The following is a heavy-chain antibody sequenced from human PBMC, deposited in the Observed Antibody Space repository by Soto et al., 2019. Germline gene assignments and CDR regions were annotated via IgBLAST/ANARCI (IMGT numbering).Heavy chain of an antibody. CDR2: INHSGST. J-gene: IGHJ5*02. CDR1: GGSFSGYY. Sequence: SETLSLTCAVYGGSFSGYYWSWIRQPPGKGLEWIGEINHSGSTNYNPSLKSRVTISVDTSKNQFSLKLSSVTAADTAVYYCARFLVRGVITFGFRWFDPWGQGTLVTVSS. V-gene: IGHV4-34*01. CDR3: ARFLVRGVITFGFRWFDP. D-gene: IGHD3-10*01.